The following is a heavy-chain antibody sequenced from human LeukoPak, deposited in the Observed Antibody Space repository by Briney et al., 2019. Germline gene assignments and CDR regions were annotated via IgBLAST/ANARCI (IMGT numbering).Heavy chain of an antibody. V-gene: IGHV4-39*07. CDR1: GGSISSSSYY. CDR2: IYYSGST. CDR3: ALQTHDYGDYVVGYFDL. J-gene: IGHJ2*01. D-gene: IGHD4-17*01. Sequence: PSETLSLTCTVSGGSISSSSYYWGWIRQPPGKGLEWIGSIYYSGSTYYNPSLKSRVTISVDKSKNQFSLKLSSVTAADTAVYYCALQTHDYGDYVVGYFDLWGRGTLVTVSS.